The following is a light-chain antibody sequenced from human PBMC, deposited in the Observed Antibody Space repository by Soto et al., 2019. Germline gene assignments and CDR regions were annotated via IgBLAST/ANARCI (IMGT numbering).Light chain of an antibody. CDR2: EAT. CDR1: SSDAENSRL. J-gene: IGLJ1*01. V-gene: IGLV2-23*01. CDR3: SSYTDSNTYV. Sequence: ALAQPASVSGSPGQSITISCTGTSSDAENSRLISWYQHHPGKVPKVVIFEATKRPSWVSTRFSGSKSGNTASLTISGLQAEDEADYYCSSYTDSNTYVFGSGTKVTVL.